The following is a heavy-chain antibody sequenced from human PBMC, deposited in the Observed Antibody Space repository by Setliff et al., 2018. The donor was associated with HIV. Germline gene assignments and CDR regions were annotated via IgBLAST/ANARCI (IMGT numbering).Heavy chain of an antibody. J-gene: IGHJ6*03. Sequence: ASVKVSCKASGYTFTAYYMHWVRQAPGQVLGWMGRINLDSGYTDYALKFQGRVTMTRDTSITTGYMEVSRLTSDETAVYYCARGGTGVYDSRDRPPLEGVWYYMDVWGKGTTVTVSS. CDR1: GYTFTAYY. CDR2: INLDSGYT. D-gene: IGHD3-22*01. CDR3: ARGGTGVYDSRDRPPLEGVWYYMDV. V-gene: IGHV1-2*06.